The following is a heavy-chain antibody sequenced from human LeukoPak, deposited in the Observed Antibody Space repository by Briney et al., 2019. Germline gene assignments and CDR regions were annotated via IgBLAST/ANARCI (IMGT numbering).Heavy chain of an antibody. CDR1: GGSISSSSYY. J-gene: IGHJ5*02. CDR3: AKVSRYSSGWYYSDWFDP. V-gene: IGHV4-61*01. Sequence: PSETLSLTCTVSGGSISSSSYYWSWIRQPPGKGLVWLVYIYYSGSTNYNPSLKSRVTISVDTPKNQFSLKLSSVTAADTAEYYCAKVSRYSSGWYYSDWFDPWGQGTLVTVSS. D-gene: IGHD6-19*01. CDR2: IYYSGST.